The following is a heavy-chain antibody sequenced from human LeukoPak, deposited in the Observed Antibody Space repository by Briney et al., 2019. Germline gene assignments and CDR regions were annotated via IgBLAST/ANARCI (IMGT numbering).Heavy chain of an antibody. CDR2: ISYDGSNK. Sequence: GGSLRLSCAASGFTFSSYAMHWVRQAPGKGLEWVAVISYDGSNKYYADSVKGRFTISRDNSKNTLYLQMNSLRAEDTAVYYCAREPSGGGYGPYWGQGTLVTVSS. D-gene: IGHD5-12*01. CDR3: AREPSGGGYGPY. J-gene: IGHJ4*02. CDR1: GFTFSSYA. V-gene: IGHV3-30-3*01.